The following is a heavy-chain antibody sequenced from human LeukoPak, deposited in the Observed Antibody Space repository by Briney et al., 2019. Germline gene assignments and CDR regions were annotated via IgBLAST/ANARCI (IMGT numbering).Heavy chain of an antibody. CDR1: GYTFTSYD. V-gene: IGHV1-18*01. Sequence: ASVKVSYKASGYTFTSYDISWVRQAPRQGLEWMGWISPHNGNTNYAQKLQGRVTMTTDTSTSTAYMELRSLRSDDTAVYYCVRGSSSSWYVWGQGTLVTVSS. D-gene: IGHD6-13*01. CDR2: ISPHNGNT. J-gene: IGHJ4*02. CDR3: VRGSSSSWYV.